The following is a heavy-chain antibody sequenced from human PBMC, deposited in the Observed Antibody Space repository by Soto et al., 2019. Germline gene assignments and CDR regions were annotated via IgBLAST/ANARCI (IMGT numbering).Heavy chain of an antibody. CDR2: INWNGGST. J-gene: IGHJ4*02. CDR3: ARDRWLATIWDVPYFDY. D-gene: IGHD5-12*01. CDR1: GFTFDDYG. Sequence: EVQLVESGGGVVRPGGSLRLSCAASGFTFDDYGMSWVRQAPGKGLEWVSGINWNGGSTGYADSVKGRFTISRDNAKNSLYLQMNSLRAEDTALYYCARDRWLATIWDVPYFDYWGQGTLVTVSS. V-gene: IGHV3-20*04.